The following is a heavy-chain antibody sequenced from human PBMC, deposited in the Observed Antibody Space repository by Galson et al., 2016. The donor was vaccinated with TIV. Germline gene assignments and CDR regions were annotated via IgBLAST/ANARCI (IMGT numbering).Heavy chain of an antibody. CDR2: ITSSSSYL. CDR3: VREVAEQLTN. Sequence: SLRLSCAASGFTFSSYSMNWVRQAPGKGLEWVSSITSSSSYLYYADSVRGRFTISKDSAENTLYLQIFSLRGEDTATYYCVREVAEQLTNWGQGTPVTVSS. V-gene: IGHV3-21*06. CDR1: GFTFSSYS. J-gene: IGHJ4*02. D-gene: IGHD6-13*01.